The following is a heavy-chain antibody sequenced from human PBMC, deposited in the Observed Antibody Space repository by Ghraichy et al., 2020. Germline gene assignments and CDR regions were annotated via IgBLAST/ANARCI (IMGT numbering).Heavy chain of an antibody. Sequence: ASVKVSCKASGYTFTTYDFSWVRQAPGQGLEWMGWINIYNGATNYAQKLRGRVTMTTETSTSTAYMELRSLRSDDTAVYFCARGGGSSSGGLDVWGQGTTVTVSS. CDR3: ARGGGSSSGGLDV. V-gene: IGHV1-18*01. CDR1: GYTFTTYD. J-gene: IGHJ6*02. CDR2: INIYNGAT. D-gene: IGHD6-6*01.